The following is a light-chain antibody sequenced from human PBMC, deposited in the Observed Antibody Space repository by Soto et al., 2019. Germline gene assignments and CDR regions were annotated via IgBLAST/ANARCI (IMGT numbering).Light chain of an antibody. CDR2: EGS. J-gene: IGLJ1*01. CDR3: CSYAGV. V-gene: IGLV2-23*01. CDR1: SSDVGSYNL. Sequence: QSALTQPASVSGSPGQSITISCTGTSSDVGSYNLVSWYQQHPGKAPKLMIYEGSKRPSGVSNRFSGSKSGNTASLTISGLQAEDEADYYCCSYAGVFGTGTQLTVL.